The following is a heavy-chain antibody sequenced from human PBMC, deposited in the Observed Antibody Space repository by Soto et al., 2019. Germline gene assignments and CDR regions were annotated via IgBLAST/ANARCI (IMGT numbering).Heavy chain of an antibody. J-gene: IGHJ4*02. D-gene: IGHD5-12*01. Sequence: SGPTLVKPTQTLTLTCTFSGFSLSTSGVGVGWIRQPPGKALEWLALIYWDDDKRYSPSLKSRLTIPKDTSKNQVVLKMTNMDPVDTATYYCAQRPGYSGYDPPWRLNYFDYWGQGTLVTVSS. CDR3: AQRPGYSGYDPPWRLNYFDY. CDR1: GFSLSTSGVG. CDR2: IYWDDDK. V-gene: IGHV2-5*02.